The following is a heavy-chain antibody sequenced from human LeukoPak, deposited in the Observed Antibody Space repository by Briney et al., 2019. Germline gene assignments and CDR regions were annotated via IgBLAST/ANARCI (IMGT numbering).Heavy chain of an antibody. CDR3: AKRQLLEPFDI. D-gene: IGHD3-10*01. V-gene: IGHV4-59*01. CDR1: GGSISSYY. Sequence: SETLSLTCTVSGGSISSYYWSWIRQPPGKGLEWIGYIYYSGSTNYNPSLKSRVTISVDTSKNQFSLKLSSVTAADTAVYYCAKRQLLEPFDIWGQGTMVTVSS. CDR2: IYYSGST. J-gene: IGHJ3*02.